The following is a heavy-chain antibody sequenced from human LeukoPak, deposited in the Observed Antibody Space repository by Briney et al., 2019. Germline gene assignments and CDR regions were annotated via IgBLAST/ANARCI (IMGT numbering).Heavy chain of an antibody. V-gene: IGHV3-53*01. CDR1: GFTVSSNY. CDR3: ARGGPGVFAY. J-gene: IGHJ4*02. D-gene: IGHD3-10*01. Sequence: GGSLRLSCAASGFTVSSNYMTWVRQAPGKGLEWLSVMYSGGNTYYAASVEGRFTISRDNSKNTVYLQMNSLRAEDTAVYFCARGGPGVFAYWGQGTLVTVSS. CDR2: MYSGGNT.